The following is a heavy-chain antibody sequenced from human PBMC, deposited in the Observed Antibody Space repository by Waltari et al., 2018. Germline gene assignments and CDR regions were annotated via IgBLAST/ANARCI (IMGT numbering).Heavy chain of an antibody. D-gene: IGHD7-27*01. CDR3: AAVIRPGRTLPWGY. J-gene: IGHJ4*02. V-gene: IGHV1-2*02. CDR1: GNTFSAYF. CDR2: INPNSGVK. Sequence: QVQLVQSGAEVKDPGASVKVSCKAYGNTFSAYFINWVGQDPGQGLEWMGWINPNSGVKKEAQSFQCRVTMTRDTSINTVYMELSILRSDDTALYYCAAVIRPGRTLPWGYWGQGTLVTVSS.